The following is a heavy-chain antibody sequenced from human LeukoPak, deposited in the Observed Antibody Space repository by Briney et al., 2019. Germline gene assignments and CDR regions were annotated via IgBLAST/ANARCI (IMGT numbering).Heavy chain of an antibody. J-gene: IGHJ4*02. CDR1: GGSISSYY. Sequence: SETLSLTCTVSGGSISSYYWSWIRQPPGKGLEWIGSIYYSGSTYYNPSLKSRVTISVDTSKNQFSLKLSSVTAADTAVYYCARHPYYYGSGSYSFWGQGTLVTVSS. CDR2: IYYSGST. V-gene: IGHV4-59*04. D-gene: IGHD3-10*01. CDR3: ARHPYYYGSGSYSF.